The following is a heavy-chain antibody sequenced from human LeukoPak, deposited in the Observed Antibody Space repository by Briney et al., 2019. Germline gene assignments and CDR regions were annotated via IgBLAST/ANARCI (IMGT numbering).Heavy chain of an antibody. D-gene: IGHD5-18*01. CDR1: GGSFSDYS. CDR2: INPSGGT. CDR3: ARVGYRYSINDWSRIGLGAYPSKYYYYMDV. J-gene: IGHJ6*03. V-gene: IGHV4-34*01. Sequence: SETLSLTCAVYGGSFSDYSWTWIRQPPGKGLEYIGEINPSGGTNHNPSLMIRVSMSVDTSKNQISLRVRSVTAGDTAVYYCARVGYRYSINDWSRIGLGAYPSKYYYYMDVWGKGTTVTVSS.